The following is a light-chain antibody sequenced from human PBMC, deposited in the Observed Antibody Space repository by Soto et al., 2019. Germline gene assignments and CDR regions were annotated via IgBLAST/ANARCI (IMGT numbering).Light chain of an antibody. CDR1: SSDVRSYNL. CDR3: CSYAGSSTNYV. CDR2: EVS. Sequence: QSALTQPASVSGSPGQSITISCTGTSSDVRSYNLVSWYQQHPGKAPKLMIYEVSKRPSGVSNRFSGSKSGNTASLTISGLQAEDEADYYCCSYAGSSTNYVFGTGTKVTVL. V-gene: IGLV2-23*02. J-gene: IGLJ1*01.